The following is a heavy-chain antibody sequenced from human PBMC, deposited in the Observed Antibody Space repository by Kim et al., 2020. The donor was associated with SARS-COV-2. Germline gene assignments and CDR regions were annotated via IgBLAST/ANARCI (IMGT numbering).Heavy chain of an antibody. J-gene: IGHJ3*02. CDR1: GFSFSSYW. CDR3: AGKVSGFSGFDM. D-gene: IGHD6-19*01. Sequence: GGSLRLSCAASGFSFSSYWMHWVRQAPGKGLVWVSRIKSDGTSITYADSVKGRFTISRDNAKSTLYLQMNSLGVEDTAVYYCAGKVSGFSGFDMWGQGTTVTVSS. V-gene: IGHV3-74*01. CDR2: IKSDGTSI.